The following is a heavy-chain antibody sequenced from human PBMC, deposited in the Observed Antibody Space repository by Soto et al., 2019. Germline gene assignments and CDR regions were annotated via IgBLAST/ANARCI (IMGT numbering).Heavy chain of an antibody. D-gene: IGHD2-8*02. CDR1: GASITSSSY. J-gene: IGHJ4*02. CDR2: FSLSGTT. CDR3: ARGMTPPGAPAWYYFDS. V-gene: IGHV4-4*07. Sequence: QVQLQESGPGLMKSSETLSLTCTVSGASITSSSYWSWIRQPAGKGLEWIGRFSLSGTTNYNPSLRSRVTMSADVSKNQFSLRLTSVTAADTALYYCARGMTPPGAPAWYYFDSWGQGTLVTVSS.